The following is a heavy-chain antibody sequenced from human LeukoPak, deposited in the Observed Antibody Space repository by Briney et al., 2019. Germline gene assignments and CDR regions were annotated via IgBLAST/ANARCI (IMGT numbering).Heavy chain of an antibody. J-gene: IGHJ4*02. D-gene: IGHD1-14*01. V-gene: IGHV3-23*01. CDR1: GFTFRSYA. Sequence: GGTLRLSCAASGFTFRSYAMNWVRQAPGKGLEWVSGIRGSGDSTEYVDSVKGRFTISRDNSKNMLYLQMNILKTEDTAVYYCTRYNVGFDYWGQGTLVTVSS. CDR3: TRYNVGFDY. CDR2: IRGSGDST.